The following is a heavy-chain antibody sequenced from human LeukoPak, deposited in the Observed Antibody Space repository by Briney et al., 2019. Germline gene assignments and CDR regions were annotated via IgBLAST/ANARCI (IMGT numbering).Heavy chain of an antibody. J-gene: IGHJ3*02. V-gene: IGHV3-48*04. CDR3: VRGGGAAYKYNAFDI. CDR2: ISISGATI. CDR1: GFTFSNYA. D-gene: IGHD3-16*01. Sequence: ASLRLSSAASGFTFSNYAMHWVRQPPGNRLECISYISISGATIYYAESVKGRFTISRANTKNSLYLQMNSLRAEDTAVYYCVRGGGAAYKYNAFDIWGQGTMVTGSS.